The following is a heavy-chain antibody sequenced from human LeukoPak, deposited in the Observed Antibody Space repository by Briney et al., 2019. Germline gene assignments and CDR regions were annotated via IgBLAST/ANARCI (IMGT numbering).Heavy chain of an antibody. J-gene: IGHJ4*02. CDR3: TXEXXXXXNFDX. CDR1: GFTFTIHA. Sequence: GGSLRLSCVDSGFTFTIHAMNWVRQAPGKGLEWVSSISRSSDNIRYADSVKGRFTISRDNAKNSLYLQMNSLRAEDTAMYYYTXEXXXXXNFDXXXQXTLVTVXS. V-gene: IGHV3-21*01. CDR2: ISRSSDNI.